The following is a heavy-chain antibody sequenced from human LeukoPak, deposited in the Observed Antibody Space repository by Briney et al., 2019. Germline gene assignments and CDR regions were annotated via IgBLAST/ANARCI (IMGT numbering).Heavy chain of an antibody. CDR2: MNPNSGNT. V-gene: IGHV1-8*01. CDR1: GYTFTSYD. D-gene: IGHD2-15*01. CDR3: ARGYCSGGSCYPRDY. J-gene: IGHJ4*02. Sequence: ASVTVSCKASGYTFTSYDINWVRQAPGQGLEWMGWMNPNSGNTGYAQKFQGRVTMTRNTSISTAYMELSSLRSEDTAVYYCARGYCSGGSCYPRDYWGQGTLVTVSS.